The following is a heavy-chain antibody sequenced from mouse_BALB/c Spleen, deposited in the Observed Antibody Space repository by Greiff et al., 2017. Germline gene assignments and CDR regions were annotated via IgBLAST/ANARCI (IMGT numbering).Heavy chain of an antibody. CDR2: IYPGNVNT. CDR1: GYTFTSYY. J-gene: IGHJ3*01. CDR3: ARDRFAY. Sequence: VQLQQSGPELVKPGASVRISCKASGYTFTSYYIHWVKQRPGQGLEWIGWIYPGNVNTKYNEKFKGKATLTADKSSSTAYMQLSSLTSEDSAVYFCARDRFAYWGQGTLVTVSA. V-gene: IGHV1S56*01.